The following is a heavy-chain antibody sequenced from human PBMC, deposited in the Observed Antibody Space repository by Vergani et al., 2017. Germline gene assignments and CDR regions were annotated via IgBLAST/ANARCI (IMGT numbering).Heavy chain of an antibody. CDR2: ISYDGSNK. D-gene: IGHD1-14*01. V-gene: IGHV3-30*18. CDR1: GFTFSSYG. Sequence: VQLVESGGGLIHPGGSLRLSCAASGFTFSSYGMHWVRQAPGKGLEWVAVISYDGSNKYYADSVKGRFTISRDNSKNTLYLQMNSLRAEDTAVYYCAKASGGYYYYYMDVWGKGTTVTVSS. J-gene: IGHJ6*03. CDR3: AKASGGYYYYYMDV.